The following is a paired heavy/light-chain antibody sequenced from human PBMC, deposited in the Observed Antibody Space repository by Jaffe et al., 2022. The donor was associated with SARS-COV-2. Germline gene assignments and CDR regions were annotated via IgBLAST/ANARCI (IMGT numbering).Heavy chain of an antibody. J-gene: IGHJ4*02. D-gene: IGHD5-12*01. Sequence: EVQLVQSGAEVKRPGESLKISCKASGYFFTSYWIGWVRQMPGKGLEWMGIIFPNDFDTIYSPSFQGQVTISADTSTSAAYLQWSSLKASDSAMYYCARQRGGGGYELDYWGQGTLVTVSS. CDR2: IFPNDFDT. CDR3: ARQRGGGGYELDY. V-gene: IGHV5-51*01. CDR1: GYFFTSYW.
Light chain of an antibody. CDR3: QSYDSRLNDVV. CDR2: GNT. J-gene: IGLJ2*01. V-gene: IGLV1-40*01. Sequence: QSVLTQPPSVSGAPGQRVTISCTGSSSNIGTSHGAQWYQQVPGTAPKLLIYGNTNRPSGVSDRFSGSKSGTSASLAITGLQAEDEADYYCQSYDSRLNDVVFGGGTKLTVL. CDR1: SSNIGTSHG.